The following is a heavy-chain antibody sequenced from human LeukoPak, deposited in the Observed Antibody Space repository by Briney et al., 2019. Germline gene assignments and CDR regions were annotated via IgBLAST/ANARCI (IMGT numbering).Heavy chain of an antibody. CDR1: GFNFSAFS. CDR3: AREMLAIPAAVDY. J-gene: IGHJ4*02. Sequence: PGGSLRLSCGASGFNFSAFSMSWVRQAPGKGLEWVASISLSGRFIYYADSLKGRFTISRDNAKNSVHLQVNSLRAEDTAVYYCAREMLAIPAAVDYWGQGTLVTVSS. CDR2: ISLSGRFI. D-gene: IGHD2-2*01. V-gene: IGHV3-21*01.